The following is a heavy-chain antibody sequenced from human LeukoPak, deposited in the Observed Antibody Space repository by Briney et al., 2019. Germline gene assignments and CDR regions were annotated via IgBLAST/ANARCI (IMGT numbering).Heavy chain of an antibody. CDR1: GGSFSGYY. CDR2: INHSGST. V-gene: IGHV4-34*01. J-gene: IGHJ6*02. D-gene: IGHD3-3*01. Sequence: SETLSLTCAVYGGSFSGYYWSWIRQPPGKGLEWIGEINHSGSTNYNPSLKSRVTISVDTSKNQFSLKLSSVTAADTAVYYCARGIRITIFGVVPYGMDVWGQGTTVTVSS. CDR3: ARGIRITIFGVVPYGMDV.